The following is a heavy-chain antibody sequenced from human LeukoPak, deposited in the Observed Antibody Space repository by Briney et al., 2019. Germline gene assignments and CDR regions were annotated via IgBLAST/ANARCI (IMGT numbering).Heavy chain of an antibody. CDR3: TTGPYCGGDCYLSG. CDR2: INRKTDGGTT. J-gene: IGHJ4*02. CDR1: GFTFSNAW. Sequence: GGSLRLSCAASGFTFSNAWMSWVRQTPGKGLEWVGRINRKTDGGTTDYAAPVKGRFTISRGDSKNTLYLQMNSLKTEDTAMYYCTTGPYCGGDCYLSGWGQGTLVTVSS. D-gene: IGHD2-21*02. V-gene: IGHV3-15*01.